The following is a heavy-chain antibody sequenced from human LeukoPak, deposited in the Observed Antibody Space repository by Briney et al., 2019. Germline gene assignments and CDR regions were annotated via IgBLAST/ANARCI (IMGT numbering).Heavy chain of an antibody. D-gene: IGHD5-12*01. CDR1: GYTFTGYY. CDR3: ARDAGSGYDGIDC. J-gene: IGHJ4*02. V-gene: IGHV1-2*06. CDR2: INPNSGGT. Sequence: ASVKVSCKASGYTFTGYYMHWVRQAPGQGLEWMGRINPNSGGTNYAQKFRGRVTMTRDTSISTAYMELSRLRSDDTAVYYCARDAGSGYDGIDCWGQGTLVTVSS.